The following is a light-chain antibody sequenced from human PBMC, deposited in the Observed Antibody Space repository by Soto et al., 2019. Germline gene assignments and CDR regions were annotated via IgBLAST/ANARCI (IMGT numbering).Light chain of an antibody. V-gene: IGKV1-9*01. CDR3: LQLKSYPFT. CDR1: QGINSY. Sequence: DIQLTQSPSFLSASVGDRVTITCRASQGINSYLAWYQQKPGKAPKLLIYAASTLQSGVPSRFSGSGSGTEFTLTISSLQPEDFATCSSLQLKSYPFTFGGGTKVEIK. J-gene: IGKJ4*01. CDR2: AAS.